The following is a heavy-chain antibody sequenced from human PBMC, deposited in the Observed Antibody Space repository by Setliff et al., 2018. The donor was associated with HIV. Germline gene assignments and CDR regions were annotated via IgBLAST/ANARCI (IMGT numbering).Heavy chain of an antibody. CDR1: GGSISSRNW. CDR2: IYHSGST. V-gene: IGHV4-4*02. CDR3: ASATWLVHPFDP. Sequence: SETLSLTCAVSGGSISSRNWWSWVRQPPGKGLEWIGEIYHSGSTNYNPSLKSRVTISVDKSKNQFSLKLISVTAADTAVYYCASATWLVHPFDPWGQGVLVTVSS. D-gene: IGHD6-19*01. J-gene: IGHJ5*02.